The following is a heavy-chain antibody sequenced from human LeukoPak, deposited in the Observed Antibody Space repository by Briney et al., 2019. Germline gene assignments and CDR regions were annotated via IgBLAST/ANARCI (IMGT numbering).Heavy chain of an antibody. CDR1: GFTFSDYY. D-gene: IGHD3-22*01. CDR2: ISSSGSTI. V-gene: IGHV3-11*01. Sequence: MTGGSLRLSCAASGFTFSDYYMSWIRQAPGKGLEWVSYISSSGSTIYYADSVKGRFTISRDNAKNSLYLQMNSLRAEDTAVYYCARGCSYYDSSGYAYWGQGTLVTVSS. J-gene: IGHJ4*02. CDR3: ARGCSYYDSSGYAY.